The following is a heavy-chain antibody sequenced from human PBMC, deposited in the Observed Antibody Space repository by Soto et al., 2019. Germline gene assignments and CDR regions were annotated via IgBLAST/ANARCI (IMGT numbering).Heavy chain of an antibody. CDR2: IYYSGST. Sequence: QVQLQESGPGLVKPSETLSLTCTVSGGSISSYYWRWIRQPPGKGLEWIGYIYYSGSTNYNPSLKSRVTISVDTSKNQFSLKLSSVTAADTVVYYCAIRYGSCFDYWGQGTLVTVSS. J-gene: IGHJ4*02. CDR3: AIRYGSCFDY. D-gene: IGHD5-18*01. CDR1: GGSISSYY. V-gene: IGHV4-59*08.